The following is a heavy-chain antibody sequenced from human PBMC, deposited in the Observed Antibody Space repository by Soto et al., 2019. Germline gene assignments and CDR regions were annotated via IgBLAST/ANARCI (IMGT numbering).Heavy chain of an antibody. D-gene: IGHD1-1*01. CDR1: GFSFSRYG. J-gene: IGHJ4*02. CDR3: AKETIQVGGPNYFDY. Sequence: VQLVESGGGVVQPGRSLRLLCEASGFSFSRYGMHWVRQAPGMGLEWVAVISWDGLAQYYADSEKGRFTISRDNSQSTLYLQMNSLRTEDTAIYYCAKETIQVGGPNYFDYWGQGALVTVSS. CDR2: ISWDGLAQ. V-gene: IGHV3-30*18.